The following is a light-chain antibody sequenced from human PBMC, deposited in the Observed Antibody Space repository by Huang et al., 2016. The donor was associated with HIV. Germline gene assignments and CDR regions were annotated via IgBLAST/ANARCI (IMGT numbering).Light chain of an antibody. CDR2: WAS. V-gene: IGKV4-1*01. CDR3: HQYYNTRYT. CDR1: QSVLYSSNNKNY. Sequence: DIVMTQSPDSLAVSLGVRATINCKSSQSVLYSSNNKNYLSWYQQKPGQSPKLLISWASTRESGVPDRFSGSGSGTDFTLTISSLQAEDVAVYYCHQYYNTRYTFGQGTKLEIK. J-gene: IGKJ2*01.